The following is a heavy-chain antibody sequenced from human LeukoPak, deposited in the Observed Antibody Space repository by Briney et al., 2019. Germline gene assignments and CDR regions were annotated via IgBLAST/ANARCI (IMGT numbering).Heavy chain of an antibody. CDR1: GFTFSSYS. CDR2: ISSSSTYI. V-gene: IGHV3-21*04. J-gene: IGHJ4*02. CDR3: ARDNTYGYY. D-gene: IGHD5-18*01. Sequence: GGSLRLSCAASGFTFSSYSINWVRQAPGKGLEWVSSISSSSTYIYYADSVKGRFTISRDNSKNTLYLQMSSLRAEDTAVYYCARDNTYGYYWGQGTLVTVSS.